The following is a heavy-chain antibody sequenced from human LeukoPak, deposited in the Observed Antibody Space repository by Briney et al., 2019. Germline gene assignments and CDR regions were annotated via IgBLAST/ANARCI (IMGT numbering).Heavy chain of an antibody. CDR1: GGTFNSFA. CDR2: IIPIFGTQ. CDR3: ARGDWNYREGSRTIDY. V-gene: IGHV1-69*05. J-gene: IGHJ4*02. D-gene: IGHD1-7*01. Sequence: SVKVSCKASGGTFNSFAISWVRQAPGQGLEWMGRIIPIFGTQNYAQKFQGRVTFTTDESTSTAHMEVSSLRSEDTAVYYCARGDWNYREGSRTIDYWGQGTLVTVSS.